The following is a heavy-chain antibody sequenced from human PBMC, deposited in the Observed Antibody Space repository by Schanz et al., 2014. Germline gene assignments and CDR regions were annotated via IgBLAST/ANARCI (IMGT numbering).Heavy chain of an antibody. Sequence: HVQLVESGGGLVQPGESLRLSCAASGFSFSSYTMSWVRQAPGKGLQWVAVIRYDGRNKNFVESVKGRFTISRDNSNNTVYLQMNTLRAEDTAVYYCAREDCSATSCYFRYWGQGTLVTVSS. D-gene: IGHD2-21*01. CDR2: IRYDGRNK. CDR1: GFSFSSYT. J-gene: IGHJ4*02. V-gene: IGHV3-33*08. CDR3: AREDCSATSCYFRY.